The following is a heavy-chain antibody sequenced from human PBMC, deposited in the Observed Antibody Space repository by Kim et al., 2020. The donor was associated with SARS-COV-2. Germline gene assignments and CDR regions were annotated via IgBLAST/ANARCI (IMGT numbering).Heavy chain of an antibody. D-gene: IGHD6-13*01. CDR3: ARVHSAADAFDY. CDR2: IYYSGST. J-gene: IGHJ4*02. V-gene: IGHV4-59*13. CDR1: GGSISSYY. Sequence: SETLSLTCTVSGGSISSYYWSWIRQPPGKGLEWIGYIYYSGSTNYNPSLKSRVTISVDTSKNQFSLKLSSVTAADTAVYYCARVHSAADAFDYWGQGTLVTVSS.